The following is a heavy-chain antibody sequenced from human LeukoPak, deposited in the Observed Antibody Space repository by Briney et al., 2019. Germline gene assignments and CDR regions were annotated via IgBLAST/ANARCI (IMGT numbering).Heavy chain of an antibody. D-gene: IGHD2-15*01. CDR1: GGTFSSYA. CDR3: ARDRDCSGGSCYSPDYGMDV. V-gene: IGHV1-69*01. Sequence: ASVKVSCKASGGTFSSYAISWVRQAPGQGLEWMGGFIPIFGTANYAQKFQGRVTITADESTSTAYMELSSLRSEDTAVYYCARDRDCSGGSCYSPDYGMDVWGKGTTVTVSS. CDR2: FIPIFGTA. J-gene: IGHJ6*04.